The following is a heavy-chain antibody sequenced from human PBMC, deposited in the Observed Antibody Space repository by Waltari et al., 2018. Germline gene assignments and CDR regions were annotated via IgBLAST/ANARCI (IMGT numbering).Heavy chain of an antibody. CDR2: IYYSGRT. CDR1: GGAISSSSYY. D-gene: IGHD3-16*01. Sequence: QLQLQESGPGLVKPSETLYLTCTVSGGAISSSSYYWGWIRQPPGKGLEWIGSIYYSGRTYYNPSLKSRVTISVDTPKNQFSLKLSAVTAAETAVYYCARASLGEGRQAFDIWGQGTMVTVSS. J-gene: IGHJ3*02. V-gene: IGHV4-39*07. CDR3: ARASLGEGRQAFDI.